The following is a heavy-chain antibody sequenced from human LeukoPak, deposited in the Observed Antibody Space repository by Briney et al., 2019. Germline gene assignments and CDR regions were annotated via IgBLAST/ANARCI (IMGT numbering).Heavy chain of an antibody. CDR2: MNPNSGNT. Sequence: ASVKVSCKASGYTFTSYDINWVRQATGQGLEWMGWMNPNSGNTGYAQRFQGRVTMTRNTSISTAYMELSSLRSEDTAVYYCARGPGYCTNGVCYTKPYYYYYYMDVWGKGTTVTVSS. CDR1: GYTFTSYD. D-gene: IGHD2-8*01. V-gene: IGHV1-8*01. J-gene: IGHJ6*03. CDR3: ARGPGYCTNGVCYTKPYYYYYYMDV.